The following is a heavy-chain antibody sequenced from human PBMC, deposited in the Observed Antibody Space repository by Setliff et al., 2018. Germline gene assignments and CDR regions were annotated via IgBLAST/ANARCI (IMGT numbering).Heavy chain of an antibody. V-gene: IGHV4-4*07. CDR2: IYIGGSA. D-gene: IGHD6-19*01. CDR3: AREQWLDPPGYYYMDV. Sequence: LSLTCTVSGGSISSYYWSWIRQPAGKGLEWIGHIYIGGSANYNPSLKSRVTMSIDTSKNQFSLKLNSVTAADRAVYYCAREQWLDPPGYYYMDVWAKGTTVTVSS. CDR1: GGSISSYY. J-gene: IGHJ6*03.